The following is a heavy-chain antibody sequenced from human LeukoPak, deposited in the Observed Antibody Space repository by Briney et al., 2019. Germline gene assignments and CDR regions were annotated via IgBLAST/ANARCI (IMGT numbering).Heavy chain of an antibody. J-gene: IGHJ6*02. D-gene: IGHD3-22*01. CDR2: IYYSGST. Sequence: SETLSLTCTVSGDSVSGYYWSWIRQPPGKGLEWIGYIYYSGSTNYNPSLKSRVTMSVDTSKNQFSLKLSSVTAADTAVYYCARTHYYDSSGYYYYYGVDVWGQGTTVTVSS. CDR1: GDSVSGYY. V-gene: IGHV4-59*02. CDR3: ARTHYYDSSGYYYYYGVDV.